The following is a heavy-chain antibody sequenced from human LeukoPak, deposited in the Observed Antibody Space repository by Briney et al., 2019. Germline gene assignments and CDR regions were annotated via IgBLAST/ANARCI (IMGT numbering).Heavy chain of an antibody. CDR3: ARDYYDSSGYPSRFDY. CDR1: GYTFTSYA. V-gene: IGHV1-3*01. D-gene: IGHD3-22*01. J-gene: IGHJ4*02. CDR2: INAGNGNT. Sequence: ASVKVSCKASGYTFTSYAMHWVRQAPGQRLEWMGWINAGNGNTKYSQKFQGRVTITRDTSASTAYMELSSLRSEDTAVYYCARDYYDSSGYPSRFDYWGQGTLVTVSS.